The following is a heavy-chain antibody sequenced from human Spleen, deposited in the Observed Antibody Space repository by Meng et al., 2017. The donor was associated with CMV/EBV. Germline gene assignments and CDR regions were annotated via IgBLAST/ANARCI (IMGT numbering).Heavy chain of an antibody. CDR2: IYWDGDK. CDR3: AHSPYFYDSRSFDY. D-gene: IGHD3-22*01. Sequence: GFALSISRMWVGWLRQLPGKGLEWLAFIYWDGDKRYSPSLKSRLTITKDTSKNQVVLTMTNMDPVDTATYYCAHSPYFYDSRSFDYWGQGTLVTVSS. V-gene: IGHV2-5*02. CDR1: GFALSISRMW. J-gene: IGHJ4*02.